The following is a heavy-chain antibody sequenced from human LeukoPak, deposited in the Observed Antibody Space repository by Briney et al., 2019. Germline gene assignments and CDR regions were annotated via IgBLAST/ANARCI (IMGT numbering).Heavy chain of an antibody. CDR2: ISTDGSST. Sequence: GGSLRLTCAASGFTFSSYWMHWVRQAPGKGLVWVSRISTDGSSTSYTDSVKGRFTISRDNAKNTLYLQMNSLRAEDTAVYFCARASEAGTNWFNHWGQGTLVTVSS. D-gene: IGHD6-19*01. V-gene: IGHV3-74*01. CDR1: GFTFSSYW. J-gene: IGHJ5*02. CDR3: ARASEAGTNWFNH.